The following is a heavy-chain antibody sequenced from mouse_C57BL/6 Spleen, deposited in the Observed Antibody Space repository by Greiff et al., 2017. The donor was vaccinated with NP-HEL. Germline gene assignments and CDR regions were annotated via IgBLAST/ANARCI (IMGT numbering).Heavy chain of an antibody. V-gene: IGHV3-8*01. CDR1: GYSITSDY. J-gene: IGHJ1*03. CDR3: ARYYYGQRGYFDV. Sequence: EVKLMESGPGLAKPSQTLSLTCSVTGYSITSDYWNWIRKFPGNKLEYMGYISYSGSTYYNPSLKSRISITRDTSKNQYYLQLNSVTTEDTATYYCARYYYGQRGYFDVWGTGTTVTVSS. CDR2: ISYSGST. D-gene: IGHD2-1*01.